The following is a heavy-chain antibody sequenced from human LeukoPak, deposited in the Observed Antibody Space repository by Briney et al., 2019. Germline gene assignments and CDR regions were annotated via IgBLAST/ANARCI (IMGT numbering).Heavy chain of an antibody. V-gene: IGHV3-11*01. Sequence: GGSLRLSCAASGFIVSGNYMSWIRQAPGKGLEWVSYINSDGSTIFYADSVKGRFTISRDNAKNSLFLQMNSLRAEDTAVYYCAKGEFDYWGQGTLVTVSS. CDR1: GFIVSGNY. CDR2: INSDGSTI. CDR3: AKGEFDY. J-gene: IGHJ4*02.